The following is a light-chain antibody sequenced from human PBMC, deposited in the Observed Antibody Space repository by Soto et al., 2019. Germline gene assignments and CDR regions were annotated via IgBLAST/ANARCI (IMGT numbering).Light chain of an antibody. V-gene: IGKV3D-20*02. J-gene: IGKJ4*01. CDR1: QSVSSSY. CDR3: QQRSNWPPLT. Sequence: IVFTQSPGTLSLSPGERGTLSCRASQSVSSSYLAWYQQKPGQAPRLLIYGASSRATGIPARFSGSGSGTDFTLTISSLEPEDFAVYYCQQRSNWPPLTFGGGTKVDIK. CDR2: GAS.